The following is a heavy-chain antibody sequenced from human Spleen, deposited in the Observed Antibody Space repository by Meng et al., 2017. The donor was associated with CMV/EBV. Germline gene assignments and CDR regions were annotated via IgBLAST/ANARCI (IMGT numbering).Heavy chain of an antibody. CDR2: IHWNDDK. V-gene: IGHV2-5*01. J-gene: IGHJ4*02. Sequence: SGPTLVKPAQTLTLTCTFSGFSLSTRGVGVGWIRQPPGKALEWLALIHWNDDKRFRPSLESRLTITKDTSKNQVVLTMTNMDPVDTATYYCAQRGYSSSWYDFDYWGQGTLVTVSS. CDR3: AQRGYSSSWYDFDY. CDR1: GFSLSTRGVG. D-gene: IGHD6-13*01.